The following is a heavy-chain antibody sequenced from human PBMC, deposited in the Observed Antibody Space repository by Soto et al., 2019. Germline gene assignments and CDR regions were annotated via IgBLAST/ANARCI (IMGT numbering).Heavy chain of an antibody. V-gene: IGHV3-21*01. D-gene: IGHD6-13*01. J-gene: IGHJ4*02. CDR1: GFTFSSYS. Sequence: EVQLVESGGGQVKPGGSLRLSCAASGFTFSSYSMNWVRQAPGKGLEWVSSISSSSSYIYYADSMKGRFTISRDNAKNSLYLQMNSLRAEDTAVYYCASTKYSSSKDFDYWGQGTLVTVSS. CDR2: ISSSSSYI. CDR3: ASTKYSSSKDFDY.